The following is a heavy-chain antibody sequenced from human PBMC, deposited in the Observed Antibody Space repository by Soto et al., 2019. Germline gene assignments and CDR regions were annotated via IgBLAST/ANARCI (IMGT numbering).Heavy chain of an antibody. V-gene: IGHV3-53*01. CDR1: GFTVSSNY. D-gene: IGHD6-6*01. CDR3: AKVARGIAARPLYYYGMDV. CDR2: IYSGGST. Sequence: PGGSLRLSCAASGFTVSSNYMSWVRQAPGKGLEWVSVIYSGGSTYYADSVKGRFTISRDNSKNTLYLQMNSLRAEDTAVYYCAKVARGIAARPLYYYGMDVWGQGTTVTVSS. J-gene: IGHJ6*02.